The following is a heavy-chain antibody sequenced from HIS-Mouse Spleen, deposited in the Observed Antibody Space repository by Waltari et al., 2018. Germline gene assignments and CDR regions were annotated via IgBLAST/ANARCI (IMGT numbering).Heavy chain of an antibody. V-gene: IGHV4-39*07. J-gene: IGHJ4*02. CDR3: ARAWYSSSWFDY. Sequence: QLQLQESGPGLVKPSETLSLTCTASGGSISSSRYYWGWIRQPPGKGLEWIWSFYYRWDTYHNPSLKSRVTISVDTSKNQFSLKLSSVTAADTAVYYCARAWYSSSWFDYWGQGTLVTVSS. D-gene: IGHD6-13*01. CDR1: GGSISSSRYY. CDR2: FYYRWDT.